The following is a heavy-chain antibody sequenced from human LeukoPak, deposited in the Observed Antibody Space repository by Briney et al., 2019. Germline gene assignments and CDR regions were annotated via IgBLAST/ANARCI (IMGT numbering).Heavy chain of an antibody. CDR1: GGSISSGSYY. J-gene: IGHJ4*02. CDR2: IYTSGST. D-gene: IGHD6-19*01. CDR3: ARHNGPGIAVF. Sequence: SSETLSLTCTVSGGSISSGSYYWSWIRQPAGKGLEWIGRIYTSGSTNYNPSLKSRVTISVDTSKNQFSLKLSSVTAADTAVYYCARHNGPGIAVFWGQGTLVTVSS. V-gene: IGHV4-61*02.